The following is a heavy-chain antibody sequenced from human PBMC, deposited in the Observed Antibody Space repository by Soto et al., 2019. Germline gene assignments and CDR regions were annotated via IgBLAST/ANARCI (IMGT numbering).Heavy chain of an antibody. V-gene: IGHV3-9*01. CDR3: AKDITTYDDYIWGSSHFDY. CDR1: GFTFDDYA. CDR2: ISWNGDNI. D-gene: IGHD3-16*01. Sequence: EVQLVESGGGLVQPGRSLRLSCAASGFTFDDYAMHWVRQAPGKGLEWVSGISWNGDNIGYADSVKGRFIISRDNAKNSLYLQMNSPRAEDTALYYCAKDITTYDDYIWGSSHFDYWGQGTLVTVSS. J-gene: IGHJ4*02.